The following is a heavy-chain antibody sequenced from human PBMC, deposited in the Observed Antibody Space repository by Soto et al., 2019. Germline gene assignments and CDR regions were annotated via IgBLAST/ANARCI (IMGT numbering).Heavy chain of an antibody. D-gene: IGHD3-22*01. CDR1: GYSFTSYW. J-gene: IGHJ4*02. Sequence: GESLKISCKGSGYSFTSYWIGWVRQMPGKGLEWMGIIYPGDSDTRYSPSFQGQVTISADKSISTAYLQWSSLKASDTAMYYCARHRYYYDSSGHYFDYWGQGTLVTVSS. V-gene: IGHV5-51*01. CDR2: IYPGDSDT. CDR3: ARHRYYYDSSGHYFDY.